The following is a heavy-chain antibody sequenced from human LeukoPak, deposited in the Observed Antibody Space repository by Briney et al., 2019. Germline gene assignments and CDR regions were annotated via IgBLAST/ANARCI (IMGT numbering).Heavy chain of an antibody. J-gene: IGHJ4*02. Sequence: SETLSLTCAVSGGFISSGNWWSWVRQPPGKGLEWIGEIYHSGSTNYNPSLKSRVTISVDKSKNQFSLKLSSVTAAGTAVYYCARGGISIVALDYWGQGTLVTVSS. D-gene: IGHD6-13*01. CDR3: ARGGISIVALDY. V-gene: IGHV4-4*02. CDR2: IYHSGST. CDR1: GGFISSGNW.